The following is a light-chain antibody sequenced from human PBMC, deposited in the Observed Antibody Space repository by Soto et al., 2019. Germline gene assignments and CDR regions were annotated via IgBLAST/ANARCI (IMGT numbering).Light chain of an antibody. CDR2: TNN. J-gene: IGLJ1*01. V-gene: IGLV1-44*01. CDR3: AAWDDSLNGLYV. CDR1: SSNIGSNT. Sequence: QSVLTQPPSASGTPGQRVTISCSGGSSNIGSNTVNWYQKLLGTAPKLLIYTNNQRPSGVSDRFSGSKSGTSASLAISGLQPEDEADYYCAAWDDSLNGLYVFGNGTKVTVL.